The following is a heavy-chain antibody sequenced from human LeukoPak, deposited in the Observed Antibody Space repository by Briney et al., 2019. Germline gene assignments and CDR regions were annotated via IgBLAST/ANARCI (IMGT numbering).Heavy chain of an antibody. D-gene: IGHD6-13*01. CDR1: GGSISSSSYY. CDR2: IYYTGIT. J-gene: IGHJ4*02. V-gene: IGHV4-39*07. CDR3: ARLSAAGSVSYYFDY. Sequence: PSETLSLTCTVSGGSISSSSYYWGWIRQPPGKGLEWIGDIYYTGITSYNPSLKSRVTISLDTSKNQFSLKLGSVTAADTAVYYCARLSAAGSVSYYFDYWGQGTLVTVSS.